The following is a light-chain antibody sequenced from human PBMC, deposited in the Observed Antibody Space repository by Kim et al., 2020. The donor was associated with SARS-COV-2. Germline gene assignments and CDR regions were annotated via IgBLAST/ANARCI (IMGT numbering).Light chain of an antibody. CDR1: NLGDKF. V-gene: IGLV3-1*01. Sequence: SYELTQPPSVSVSPGQTAAITCSGDNLGDKFAFWYQQKAGQSPVLVIYQDTRRPSGIPERFSGSNSGTAATLTITGTQAMDEADYYCHVWDSDTVVFGGG. CDR3: HVWDSDTVV. CDR2: QDT. J-gene: IGLJ2*01.